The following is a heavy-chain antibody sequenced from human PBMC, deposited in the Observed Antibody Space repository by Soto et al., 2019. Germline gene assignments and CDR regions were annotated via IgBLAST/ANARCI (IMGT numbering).Heavy chain of an antibody. D-gene: IGHD3-10*01. V-gene: IGHV6-1*01. J-gene: IGHJ5*01. CDR3: ARGGMVRGVTFDS. CDR1: GDSVSRHGAT. Sequence: QVQLQQSGPGLVKPSQTLSLTCDISGDSVSRHGATWNWIRQSPSRGLEWLGRTYSRSKWFTDYGESVRSRITINPDTSKNQFSLQLHSVTPEDTAVYYCARGGMVRGVTFDSWGQGTLVTVSS. CDR2: TYSRSKWFT.